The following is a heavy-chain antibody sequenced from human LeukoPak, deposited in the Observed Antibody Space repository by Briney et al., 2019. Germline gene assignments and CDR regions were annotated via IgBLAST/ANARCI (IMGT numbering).Heavy chain of an antibody. D-gene: IGHD5/OR15-5a*01. V-gene: IGHV4-59*08. CDR3: ARHYSVYDFLDP. CDR2: IHYSGNT. Sequence: FETLSLTCTVSGGSISTYYWSWIRQPPGRGLEWIGYIHYSGNTNYNPSLKSRVTISVDTSKNQFSLKLSSVTAADTAVYYCARHYSVYDFLDPWGQGAMVTVSS. CDR1: GGSISTYY. J-gene: IGHJ5*02.